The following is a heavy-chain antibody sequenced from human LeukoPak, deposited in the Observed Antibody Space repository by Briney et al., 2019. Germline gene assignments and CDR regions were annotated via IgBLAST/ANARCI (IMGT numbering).Heavy chain of an antibody. J-gene: IGHJ6*02. CDR3: ARPSTHCSSTSCYNNYYYGMDV. Sequence: GASVKVSCKASGYTFPSYFMHWVRQAPGQGLEWMGIINPTGGSTTYAQKFQGRVTITADESTSTAYMELSSLRSEDTAVYYCARPSTHCSSTSCYNNYYYGMDVWGQGTTVTVS. CDR2: INPTGGST. CDR1: GYTFPSYF. D-gene: IGHD2-2*02. V-gene: IGHV1-46*01.